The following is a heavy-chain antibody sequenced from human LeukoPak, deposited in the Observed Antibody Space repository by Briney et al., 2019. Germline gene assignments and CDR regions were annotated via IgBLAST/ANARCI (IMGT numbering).Heavy chain of an antibody. CDR3: AHWGSSGPFDY. D-gene: IGHD6-6*01. Sequence: GGSLRLSCAASGFTFSSYWMHWVRQAPGKGLVWVSRINSDGSSTGYANSVRGRFTISRDNAKNTLYLQMNSLRAEDTAVYYCAHWGSSGPFDYWGQGTLVTVSS. J-gene: IGHJ4*02. CDR2: INSDGSST. CDR1: GFTFSSYW. V-gene: IGHV3-74*01.